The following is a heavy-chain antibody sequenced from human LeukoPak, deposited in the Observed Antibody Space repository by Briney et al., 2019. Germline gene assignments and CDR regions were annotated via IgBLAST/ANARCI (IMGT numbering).Heavy chain of an antibody. J-gene: IGHJ4*02. CDR2: ISSNGGST. D-gene: IGHD6-13*01. CDR1: GFTFSSYA. Sequence: PGRSLRLSCAASGFTFSSYAMHWVRQAPGKGLEYVSAISSNGGSTYYANSVKGRFTISRDNSKNTLYLQMGSLRAEDMAVYYCARSGSWYFPLDYWGQGTLVTVSS. V-gene: IGHV3-64*01. CDR3: ARSGSWYFPLDY.